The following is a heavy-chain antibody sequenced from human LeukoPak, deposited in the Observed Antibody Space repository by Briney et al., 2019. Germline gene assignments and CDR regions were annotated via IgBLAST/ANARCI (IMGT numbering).Heavy chain of an antibody. CDR2: INHSGST. Sequence: SETLSLTCTVSGGSISSYYWSWIRQPPGKGLEWIGEINHSGSTNYNPSLKSRVTISVDTSKNQFSLKLSSVTAADTAVYYCARGPRRVRVFDYWGQGTLVTVSS. D-gene: IGHD2-2*01. V-gene: IGHV4-34*01. CDR1: GGSISSYY. CDR3: ARGPRRVRVFDY. J-gene: IGHJ4*02.